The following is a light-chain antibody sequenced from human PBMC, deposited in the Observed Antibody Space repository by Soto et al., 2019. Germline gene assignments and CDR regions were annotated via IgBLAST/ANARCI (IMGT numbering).Light chain of an antibody. CDR1: QSVGNSH. CDR3: QQYGNSPPGT. J-gene: IGKJ5*01. Sequence: ETVLTQSPCTLYFSPGERATLSCRASQSVGNSHVAWYQQRRGLPPRLLIYGASNRATGIPDRFSGSGSEADFTLTISRLEPEDFAVYFCQQYGNSPPGTFGQGTRLEI. CDR2: GAS. V-gene: IGKV3-20*01.